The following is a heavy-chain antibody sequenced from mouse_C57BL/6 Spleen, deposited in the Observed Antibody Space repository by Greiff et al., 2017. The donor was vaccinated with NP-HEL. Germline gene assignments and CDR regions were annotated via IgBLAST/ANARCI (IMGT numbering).Heavy chain of an antibody. D-gene: IGHD1-1*01. CDR2: INPNNGGT. CDR3: ARLDYYGRDYAMDY. Sequence: VQLQQSGPELVKPGASVKIPCKASGYTFTDYNMDWVKQSHGKSLEWIGDINPNNGGTIYNQKFKGKATLTVDKSSSTAYMELRSLTSEDTAVYYCARLDYYGRDYAMDYWGQGTSVTVSS. V-gene: IGHV1-18*01. J-gene: IGHJ4*01. CDR1: GYTFTDYN.